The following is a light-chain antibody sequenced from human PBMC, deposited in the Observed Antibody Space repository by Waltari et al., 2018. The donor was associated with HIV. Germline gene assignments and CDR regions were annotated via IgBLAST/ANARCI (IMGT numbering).Light chain of an antibody. Sequence: QSVLTQPPSASGTPGPRVTISCSGSSYNIGSKYVYWYQQLPGTAPKLLIYRNNQRPSGVPDRFSGSKSGTSASLVISGVRSEDEADYYCAAWDDSLLFGGGTKLTVL. V-gene: IGLV1-47*01. CDR3: AAWDDSLL. CDR2: RNN. CDR1: SYNIGSKY. J-gene: IGLJ2*01.